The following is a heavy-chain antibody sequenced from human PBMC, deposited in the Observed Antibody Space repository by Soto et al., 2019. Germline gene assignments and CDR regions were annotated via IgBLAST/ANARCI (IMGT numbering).Heavy chain of an antibody. V-gene: IGHV1-58*02. CDR2: IVVGSGNT. D-gene: IGHD2-15*01. CDR1: GFTFTSSA. J-gene: IGHJ6*03. Sequence: SVKVSCKASGFTFTSSAMQWVRQARGQRLEWIGWIVVGSGNTNYAQKFQERVTITRDMSTSTAYMELSSLRSEDTAVYYCAADGYCSGGSSSYMDVRGKGTTVTVSS. CDR3: AADGYCSGGSSSYMDV.